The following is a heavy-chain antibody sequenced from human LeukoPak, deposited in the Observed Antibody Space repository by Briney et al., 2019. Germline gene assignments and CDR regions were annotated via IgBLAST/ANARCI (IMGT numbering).Heavy chain of an antibody. CDR2: IYYSGST. J-gene: IGHJ4*02. D-gene: IGHD6-13*01. CDR3: ARREGIIASADYFDY. V-gene: IGHV4-39*01. Sequence: SETLSLTCTVSGGSISSSSYYWGWIRQPPGKGLEWIGTIYYSGSTYYNPALNSRVTISVDTSKNLFSLKLTSVTAADTAVYYCARREGIIASADYFDYWGQGTLVIVSS. CDR1: GGSISSSSYY.